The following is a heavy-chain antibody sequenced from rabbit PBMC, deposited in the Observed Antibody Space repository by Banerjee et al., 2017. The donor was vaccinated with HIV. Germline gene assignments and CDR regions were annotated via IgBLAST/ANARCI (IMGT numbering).Heavy chain of an antibody. Sequence: QEQLEESGGGLVKPEGSLTLTCTASGFDLSSYYYMCWVRQPPGKGLEWIGCINTGRSGGTWYASWAKGRFTISKTSSTAVTLQVAGLTAADTATYFCARDGYADYGYAAFDLWGPGTLVTVS. D-gene: IGHD6-1*01. CDR3: ARDGYADYGYAAFDL. CDR1: GFDLSSYYY. CDR2: INTGRSGGT. V-gene: IGHV1S45*01. J-gene: IGHJ4*01.